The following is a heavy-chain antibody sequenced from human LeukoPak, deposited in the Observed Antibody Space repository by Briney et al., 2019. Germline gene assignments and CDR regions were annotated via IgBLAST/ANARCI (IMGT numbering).Heavy chain of an antibody. CDR2: IYPGHSDT. Sequence: GESLKISCKGSGYGFSSYWIGWVRQMPGKDLEWMGIIYPGHSDTKYSPSFQGQVTMSADRSINTAYLQWSSLKASDTAMYYCARSGDYQLWYWGQGTLVTVSS. CDR3: ARSGDYQLWY. CDR1: GYGFSSYW. J-gene: IGHJ4*02. V-gene: IGHV5-51*01. D-gene: IGHD2-21*02.